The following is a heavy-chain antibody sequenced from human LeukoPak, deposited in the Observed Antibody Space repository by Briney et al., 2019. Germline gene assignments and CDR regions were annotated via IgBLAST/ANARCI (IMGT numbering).Heavy chain of an antibody. CDR1: GFKFGDYV. CDR2: ISSSSSYV. D-gene: IGHD3-22*01. CDR3: ASRPYYYDSSGYFD. Sequence: GGSLRLSCTGSGFKFGDYVMSWFRQAPGKGLEWVSSISSSSSYVYYADSVKGRFTISRDNAKNSLYLQMNSLRAEDTAVYYCASRPYYYDSSGYFDWGQGTLVTVSS. V-gene: IGHV3-21*01. J-gene: IGHJ4*02.